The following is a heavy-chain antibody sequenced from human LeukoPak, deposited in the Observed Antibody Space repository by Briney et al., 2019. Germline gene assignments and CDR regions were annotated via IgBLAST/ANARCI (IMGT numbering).Heavy chain of an antibody. CDR2: IRYDGSNK. CDR1: GFTFSSYG. Sequence: GGSLRLSCAASGFTFSSYGMHWVRQAPGKGLEGVAFIRYDGSNKYYADSVKRRFTISRHNSKHTLYPQMNSLRAEDTAVYYCAKAGIGAGNYYYYYMDVWGKGTTVTVSS. CDR3: AKAGIGAGNYYYYYMDV. V-gene: IGHV3-30*02. D-gene: IGHD6-13*01. J-gene: IGHJ6*03.